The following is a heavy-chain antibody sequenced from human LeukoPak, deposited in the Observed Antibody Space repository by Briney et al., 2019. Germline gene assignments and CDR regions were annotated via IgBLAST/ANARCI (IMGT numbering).Heavy chain of an antibody. CDR1: EFNFGGSW. J-gene: IGHJ4*02. V-gene: IGHV3-7*04. CDR3: AMDTAMLMGY. D-gene: IGHD5-18*01. CDR2: IKPDGSDK. Sequence: QPGGSLRLSCAASEFNFGGSWMNWVRQAPGKGLEWVATIKPDGSDKYYVDSVKGRFTISRDNAKNSLYLQMDSLRAEDTATYYCAMDTAMLMGYWGQGTLVTVSS.